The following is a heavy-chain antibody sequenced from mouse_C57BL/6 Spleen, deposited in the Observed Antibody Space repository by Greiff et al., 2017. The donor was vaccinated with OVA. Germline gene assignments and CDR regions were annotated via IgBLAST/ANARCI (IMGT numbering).Heavy chain of an antibody. CDR1: GYTFTDYN. CDR3: ARYYGSRRYYFDY. CDR2: INPNNGGT. V-gene: IGHV1-22*01. D-gene: IGHD1-1*01. J-gene: IGHJ2*01. Sequence: VQLQQSGPELVKPGASVKMSCKASGYTFTDYNMHWVKQSHGKSLEWIGYINPNNGGTSYNQKFKGKATLTVNKSSSTAYMELRSLTSEDSAVYYCARYYGSRRYYFDYWGQGTTLTVSS.